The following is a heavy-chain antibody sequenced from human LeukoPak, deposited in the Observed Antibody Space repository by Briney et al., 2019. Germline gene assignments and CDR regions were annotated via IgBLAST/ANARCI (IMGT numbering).Heavy chain of an antibody. CDR1: GFTFSHYG. V-gene: IGHV4-59*01. CDR2: IYYSGST. CDR3: ARGVVIAPQTFDY. J-gene: IGHJ4*02. Sequence: GSLRLSCAASGFTFSHYGMNWVRQAPGKGLEWIGSIYYSGSTYYNPSLKSRVTISVDTSKNQFSLKLSSVTAADTAVYYCARGVVIAPQTFDYWGQGTLVTVSS. D-gene: IGHD2-21*01.